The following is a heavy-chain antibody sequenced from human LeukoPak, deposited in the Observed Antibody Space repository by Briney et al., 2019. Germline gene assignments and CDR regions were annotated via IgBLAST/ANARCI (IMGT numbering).Heavy chain of an antibody. CDR3: ARDFFHSSVSRPFDY. D-gene: IGHD3-22*01. J-gene: IGHJ4*02. CDR2: ISSSSKTI. V-gene: IGHV3-48*02. Sequence: GGSLRLSCAASGSTFSSYSMNWVRQAPGTGLEWVSHISSSSKTIYYADSVMGRFTISRDNAKNSLYLQMNSLRDEDTAVYYCARDFFHSSVSRPFDYWGQGTLVTVSS. CDR1: GSTFSSYS.